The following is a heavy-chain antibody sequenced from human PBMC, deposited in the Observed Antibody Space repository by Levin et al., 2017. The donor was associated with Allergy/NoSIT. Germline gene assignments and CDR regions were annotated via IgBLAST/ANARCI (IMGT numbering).Heavy chain of an antibody. CDR3: ARDRSNSSGWYVY. Sequence: ASVKVSCKASGYTFTGYYMHWVRQAPGQGLEWMGRINPNSGGTNYAQKFQGRVTMTRDTSISTAYMELSRLRSDDTAVYYCARDRSNSSGWYVYWGQGTLVTVSS. D-gene: IGHD6-19*01. J-gene: IGHJ4*02. V-gene: IGHV1-2*06. CDR2: INPNSGGT. CDR1: GYTFTGYY.